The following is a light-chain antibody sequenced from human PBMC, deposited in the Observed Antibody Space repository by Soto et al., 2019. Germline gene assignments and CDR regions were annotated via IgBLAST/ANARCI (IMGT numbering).Light chain of an antibody. J-gene: IGKJ2*01. Sequence: EIVLTQSPGTLSLSPGERATLSCRASPEISGSSLAWYKWKPGQAPSLLIFGASTRAIGVADRFIGSGSGTDFTLTISRLEPEDFALDFCQQYGTLPETFGQGTKLEI. CDR2: GAS. V-gene: IGKV3-20*01. CDR1: PEISGSS. CDR3: QQYGTLPET.